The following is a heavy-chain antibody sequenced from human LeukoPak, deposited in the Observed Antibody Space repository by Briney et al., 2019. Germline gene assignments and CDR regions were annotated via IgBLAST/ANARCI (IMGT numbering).Heavy chain of an antibody. CDR3: ARDVTVAEDY. CDR1: GFTSSSYS. J-gene: IGHJ4*02. V-gene: IGHV3-21*01. Sequence: GGSLRLSCAASGFTSSSYSMNWVRQAPGKGLEWVSSISSSSSYIYYADSVKGRLTISRDNAKNSLYLQMNSLRAEDTAVYYCARDVTVAEDYWGQGTLVTVSS. D-gene: IGHD6-19*01. CDR2: ISSSSSYI.